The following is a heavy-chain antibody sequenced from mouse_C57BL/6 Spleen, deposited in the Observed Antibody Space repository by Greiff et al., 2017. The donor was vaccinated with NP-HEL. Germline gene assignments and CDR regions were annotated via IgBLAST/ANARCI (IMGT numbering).Heavy chain of an antibody. Sequence: EVQLQQSGAELVKPGASVKLSCTASGFNIKDYYMHWVKQRPEQCLEWIGRIDPEDGETKYAPKFQGKATITADTSSNTAYLQLSSLTSADTAVSYCARASPPAESTLAYWGQVNRVTVSA. J-gene: IGHJ3*01. D-gene: IGHD3-2*02. V-gene: IGHV14-2*01. CDR2: IDPEDGET. CDR1: GFNIKDYY. CDR3: ARASPPAESTLAY.